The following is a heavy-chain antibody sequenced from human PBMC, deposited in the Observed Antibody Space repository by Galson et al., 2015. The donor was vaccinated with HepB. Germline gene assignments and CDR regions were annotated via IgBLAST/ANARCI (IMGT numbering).Heavy chain of an antibody. CDR2: IGVGSGDT. D-gene: IGHD6-19*01. J-gene: IGHJ6*02. Sequence: SVKVSCKASQFTFTTSAVHWVRQARGQRLEWIGWIGVGSGDTHYAQKFQQRVTITRDMSTSVVYMEMSSLRFEDTGVFFCAADMGSNGWYPNYFPMAVWGQGTTVTVSS. CDR1: QFTFTTSA. CDR3: AADMGSNGWYPNYFPMAV. V-gene: IGHV1-58*01.